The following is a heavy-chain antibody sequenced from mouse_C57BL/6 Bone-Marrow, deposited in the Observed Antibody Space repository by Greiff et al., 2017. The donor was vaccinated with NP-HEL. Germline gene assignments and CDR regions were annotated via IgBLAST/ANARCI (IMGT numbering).Heavy chain of an antibody. CDR3: ARVWAY. CDR2: ISDGGSYT. J-gene: IGHJ4*01. V-gene: IGHV5-4*03. CDR1: GFTFSSYA. Sequence: EVKVVESGGGLVKPGGSLKLSCAASGFTFSSYAMSWVRQTPEKRLEWVATISDGGSYTYYPDNVKGRFTISRDNAKNNLYLQMSHLKSEDTAMYYCARVWAYWGQGTSVTVSS.